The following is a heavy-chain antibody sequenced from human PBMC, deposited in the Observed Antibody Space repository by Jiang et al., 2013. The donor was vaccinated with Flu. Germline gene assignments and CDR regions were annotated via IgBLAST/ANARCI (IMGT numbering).Heavy chain of an antibody. CDR3: ARDTLQSTVATFEPLDF. D-gene: IGHD6-19*01. V-gene: IGHV1-69*04. Sequence: SCKASRRHLSRHGISWVRQAPGQGLEWMGRIIPIIDVANFAQKFLGRVRLTTDRSTTTVYMEVKNLRSEDTAVYYCARDTLQSTVATFEPLDFWGRGTPGHRLF. CDR2: IIPIIDVA. CDR1: RRHLSRHG. J-gene: IGHJ3*01.